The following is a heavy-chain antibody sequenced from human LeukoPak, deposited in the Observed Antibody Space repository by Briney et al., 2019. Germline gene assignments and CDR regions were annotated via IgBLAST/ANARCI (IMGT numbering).Heavy chain of an antibody. CDR1: EFTFRNYA. CDR3: TTVGSYSSTWYFDY. CDR2: ISGSDGST. J-gene: IGHJ4*02. Sequence: GGSLRLSCAASEFTFRNYAMTWVRQAPGKGLEWVSGISGSDGSTYYADSMKGRFTISRDSSKNTLYLQMNGLRAEDTAVYYCTTVGSYSSTWYFDYWGQGTLVTVSS. D-gene: IGHD6-6*01. V-gene: IGHV3-23*01.